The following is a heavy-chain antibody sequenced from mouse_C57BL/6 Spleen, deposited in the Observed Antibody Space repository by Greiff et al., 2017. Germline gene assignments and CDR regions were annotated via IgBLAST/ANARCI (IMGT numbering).Heavy chain of an antibody. J-gene: IGHJ2*01. D-gene: IGHD2-1*01. CDR2: IYPRSGNT. V-gene: IGHV1-81*01. CDR1: GYTFTSYG. Sequence: VQLQESGAELARPGASVKLSCKASGYTFTSYGISWVKQRTGQGLEWIGEIYPRSGNTYYNEKFKGKATLTADKSSSTAYMELRSLTSEDSAVYFCAREGYGNYFDYWGQGTTLTVSS. CDR3: AREGYGNYFDY.